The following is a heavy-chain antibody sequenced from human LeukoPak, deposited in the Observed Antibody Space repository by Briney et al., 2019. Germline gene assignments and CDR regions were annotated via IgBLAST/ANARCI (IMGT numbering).Heavy chain of an antibody. CDR2: IRYDGGSE. D-gene: IGHD3-3*01. Sequence: GGSLRLSCAASGFTFSSHGMHWVRQAPGKGLEWVAFIRYDGGSEYYADSVKGRFTISRDSSKNTLYLKMNSLRVEDVAVYYCAKGRGDFLSGFETRDYAFDVWGQGTMVTVSS. CDR1: GFTFSSHG. V-gene: IGHV3-30*02. CDR3: AKGRGDFLSGFETRDYAFDV. J-gene: IGHJ3*01.